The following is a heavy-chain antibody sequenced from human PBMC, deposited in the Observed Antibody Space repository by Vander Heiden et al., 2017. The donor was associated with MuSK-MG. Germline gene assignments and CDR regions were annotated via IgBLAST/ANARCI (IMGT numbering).Heavy chain of an antibody. D-gene: IGHD3-9*01. CDR1: GFTFSNAW. J-gene: IGHJ4*02. CDR3: TTVGTYYDILTGYFPPDY. CDR2: IKSKTDGGTT. Sequence: EVQLVESGGGLVKPGGSLRLSCAASGFTFSNAWMSWVRQAPGKGLEWVGRIKSKTDGGTTDYAAPVKGRFTISRDDSKNTLYLQMNSLKTEDTAVYYCTTVGTYYDILTGYFPPDYWGQGTLVTVSS. V-gene: IGHV3-15*01.